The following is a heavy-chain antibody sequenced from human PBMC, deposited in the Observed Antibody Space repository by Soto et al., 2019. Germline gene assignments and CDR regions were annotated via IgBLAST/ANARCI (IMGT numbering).Heavy chain of an antibody. CDR2: IRGSGGST. J-gene: IGHJ2*01. Sequence: GGSLRLSCAASGFTFSSYAMSWVRQAPGKGLEWESAIRGSGGSTYYADSVKGWFTNSRDNSKNTLYLQMNSLRAEDTAVYSCAKSSRRYSGRYYWYFDLWGRGTLVTVSS. CDR3: AKSSRRYSGRYYWYFDL. V-gene: IGHV3-23*01. D-gene: IGHD1-26*01. CDR1: GFTFSSYA.